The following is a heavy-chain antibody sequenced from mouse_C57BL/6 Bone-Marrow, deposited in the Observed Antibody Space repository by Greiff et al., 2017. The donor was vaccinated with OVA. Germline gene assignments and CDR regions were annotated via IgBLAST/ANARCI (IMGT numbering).Heavy chain of an antibody. D-gene: IGHD1-1*01. V-gene: IGHV5-6*01. CDR1: GFTFSSYG. CDR2: ISSGGSYT. Sequence: VQLKESGGDLVKPGGSLKLSCAASGFTFSSYGMSWVRQTPDKRLEWVATISSGGSYTYYPDSVKGRFTISRDNAKNTLYLQMSSLKSEDTAMYYCARGYYYGSSYGYWGQGTTLTVSS. CDR3: ARGYYYGSSYGY. J-gene: IGHJ2*01.